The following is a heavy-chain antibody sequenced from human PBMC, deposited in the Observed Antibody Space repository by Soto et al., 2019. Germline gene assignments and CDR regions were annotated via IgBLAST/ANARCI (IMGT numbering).Heavy chain of an antibody. V-gene: IGHV4-4*02. CDR1: GDSISSSVW. D-gene: IGHD7-27*01. J-gene: IGHJ4*02. CDR2: VFHTGDT. CDR3: ARKAWVRFDY. Sequence: PSETLSLTCAVSGDSISSSVWWTWVRQPPGKGLEWIGEVFHTGDTYFNPSLRSRVAMSVDKSTNEFSLKVTSVTAADTAIYYCARKAWVRFDYWGREPWSPSPQ.